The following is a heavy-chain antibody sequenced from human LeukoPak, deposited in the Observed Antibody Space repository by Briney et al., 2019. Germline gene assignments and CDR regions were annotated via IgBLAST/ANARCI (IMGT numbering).Heavy chain of an antibody. V-gene: IGHV4-4*07. D-gene: IGHD5-18*01. CDR2: IYSSGST. CDR1: GGSISGYY. Sequence: VKPSETLSLTCTVSGGSISGYYWSWIRQPAGKGLEWIGRIYSSGSTNYDPSLTSRVTMSVDTSKNQFSLKLSSVTAADTAVYYCARGAYSYGPFDYWGQGTLVTVSS. CDR3: ARGAYSYGPFDY. J-gene: IGHJ4*02.